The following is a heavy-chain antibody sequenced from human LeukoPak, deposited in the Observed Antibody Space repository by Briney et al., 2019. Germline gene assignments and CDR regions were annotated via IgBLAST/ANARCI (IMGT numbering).Heavy chain of an antibody. CDR2: ISGNSANT. J-gene: IGHJ4*02. D-gene: IGHD5-24*01. V-gene: IGHV3-23*01. Sequence: GGSLRLSCAASGVTFTRYAMSWVRQAPGKGLEWVSAISGNSANTYYADSVKGRFTISRDNSRNTLYLQMNSLRAEDTAVYYCAKERKDGYNYEDYWGQGTLVTVSS. CDR3: AKERKDGYNYEDY. CDR1: GVTFTRYA.